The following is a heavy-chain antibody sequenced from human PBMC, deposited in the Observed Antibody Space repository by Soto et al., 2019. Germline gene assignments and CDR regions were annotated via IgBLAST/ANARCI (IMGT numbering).Heavy chain of an antibody. CDR3: ARVSAYSGSYYYYYMDV. V-gene: IGHV6-1*01. Sequence: SQTLSLTCAISGDSVSSSSAAWNWIRQSPSRGLEWLGRTYYRSKWYNDYAVSVKSRITITPDTSKNQFSLQLNSVTPEDTAVYYCARVSAYSGSYYYYYMDVWGKGTTVTVSS. J-gene: IGHJ6*03. D-gene: IGHD1-26*01. CDR2: TYYRSKWYN. CDR1: GDSVSSSSAA.